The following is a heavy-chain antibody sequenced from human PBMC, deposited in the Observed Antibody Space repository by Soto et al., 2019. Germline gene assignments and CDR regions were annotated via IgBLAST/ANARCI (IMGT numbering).Heavy chain of an antibody. J-gene: IGHJ2*01. CDR3: AKVAGGLGYFDL. D-gene: IGHD6-19*01. CDR2: ISATGGNI. CDR1: RFIFSDYG. V-gene: IGHV3-23*01. Sequence: EAHLLDSGGDLVRPGGSLKLSCVASRFIFSDYGMTWVRQAPGKGPEWVATISATGGNIEYAESMKGRFTISRDNSKTTLYLQMNGLRVDDTAVYHCAKVAGGLGYFDLWGRGTLVSVSS.